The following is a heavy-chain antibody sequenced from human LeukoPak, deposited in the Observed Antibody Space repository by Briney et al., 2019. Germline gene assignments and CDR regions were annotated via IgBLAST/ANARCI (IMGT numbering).Heavy chain of an antibody. CDR2: IRSKAYGGTT. CDR1: GFTFSSYS. V-gene: IGHV3-49*04. CDR3: TRVDYGGKGGYFDY. D-gene: IGHD4-23*01. Sequence: GGSLRLSCAASGFTFSSYSMNWVRQAPGKGLEWVGFIRSKAYGGTTEYAASVKGRFTISRDDSKSIAYLQMDSLKTEDTAVYYCTRVDYGGKGGYFDYWGQGTLVTVSS. J-gene: IGHJ4*02.